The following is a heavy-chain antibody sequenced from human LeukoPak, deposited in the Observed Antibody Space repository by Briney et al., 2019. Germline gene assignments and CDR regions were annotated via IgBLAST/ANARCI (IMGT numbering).Heavy chain of an antibody. CDR3: AREGSGSLFYYGMDV. CDR1: GGSISSYY. CDR2: IYYNGST. V-gene: IGHV4-59*04. J-gene: IGHJ6*02. Sequence: PSETLSLTCTVSGGSISSYYWSWIRQPPGKGLEWIGNIYYNGSTYYSPSLKSRVTISVDTSKKRFSLRLSSVTAADSAVYYCAREGSGSLFYYGMDVWGQGTTVTVSS. D-gene: IGHD3-10*01.